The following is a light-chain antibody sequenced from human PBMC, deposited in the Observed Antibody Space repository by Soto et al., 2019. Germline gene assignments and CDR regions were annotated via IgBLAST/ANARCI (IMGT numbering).Light chain of an antibody. CDR1: SSDVGGYNY. Sequence: QSALTQPASVSGSPGQSITISCTGTSSDVGGYNYVSWYQQHPGKAPKLMIYEVNNRPSGVSNRFSGSKSGNTASLTISGLQAEDEADYYCSSCTSSSTLLYVFGTGTKVTVL. CDR2: EVN. J-gene: IGLJ1*01. CDR3: SSCTSSSTLLYV. V-gene: IGLV2-14*01.